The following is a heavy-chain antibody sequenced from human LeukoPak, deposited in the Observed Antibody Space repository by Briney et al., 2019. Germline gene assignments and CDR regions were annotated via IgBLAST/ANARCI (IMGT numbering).Heavy chain of an antibody. CDR3: ARGGSGRAFDY. V-gene: IGHV2-5*02. CDR2: IYWDDDK. J-gene: IGHJ4*02. Sequence: SGLTLMHPTRTLTLTYTFSGFSLPTNGLAVGWIRQPPVKALEWLILIYWDDDKRYNPSLESRLTNTKDTSKNQVVLTKTNMDPVDTGTYYCARGGSGRAFDYWGQGTLVTVSS. CDR1: GFSLPTNGLA. D-gene: IGHD3-10*01.